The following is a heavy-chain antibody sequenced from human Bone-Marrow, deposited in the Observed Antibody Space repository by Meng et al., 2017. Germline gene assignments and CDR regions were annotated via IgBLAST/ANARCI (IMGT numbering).Heavy chain of an antibody. CDR1: GFTFSSYW. J-gene: IGHJ4*02. V-gene: IGHV3-7*03. CDR2: IKQDGSEK. CDR3: ARDRRPYYYDSSGIRYFDY. Sequence: GESLKISCAASGFTFSSYWMSWVRQAPGKGLEWVANIKQDGSEKYYVDSVKGRFTISRDNAKNSLYLQMNSLRAEDTAVYYCARDRRPYYYDSSGIRYFDYWGQGTLVTVSS. D-gene: IGHD3-22*01.